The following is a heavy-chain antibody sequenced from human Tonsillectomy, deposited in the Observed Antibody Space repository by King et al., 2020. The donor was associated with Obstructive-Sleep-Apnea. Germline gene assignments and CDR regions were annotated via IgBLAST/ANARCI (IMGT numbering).Heavy chain of an antibody. CDR3: SRATLYYDILTGYYTLYYFDY. CDR2: IYYSGST. CDR1: GGSISSYY. D-gene: IGHD3-9*01. V-gene: IGHV4-59*01. J-gene: IGHJ4*02. Sequence: QLQESGPGLVKPSETLSLTCTVSGGSISSYYWSWIRQPPGKGLEWIGYIYYSGSTNYNPSLKSRVTISVDTSKNQFSLKLSSVTASDTAVYYWSRATLYYDILTGYYTLYYFDYWGQGTLVTVSS.